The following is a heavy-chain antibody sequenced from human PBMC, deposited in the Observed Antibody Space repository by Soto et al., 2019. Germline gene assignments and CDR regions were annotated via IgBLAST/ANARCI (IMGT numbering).Heavy chain of an antibody. Sequence: QVQLQESSPGLVKPSETLSLTCTVSGDAIGSYYWSWIRQPPGKRLEWFGYIYYSGSTNYNPSLKSRVTISVDTSKNQFSLKLTSVTAADTAVYYCARSSPYDSRGFDLWGRGTLVTVSS. J-gene: IGHJ2*01. CDR1: GDAIGSYY. CDR3: ARSSPYDSRGFDL. CDR2: IYYSGST. D-gene: IGHD3-22*01. V-gene: IGHV4-59*01.